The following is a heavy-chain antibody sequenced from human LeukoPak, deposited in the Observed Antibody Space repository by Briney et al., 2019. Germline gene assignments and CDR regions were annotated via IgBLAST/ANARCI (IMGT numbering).Heavy chain of an antibody. CDR1: GGSISSSSYY. J-gene: IGHJ3*02. Sequence: PSETLSLTCTVSGGSISSSSYYWGWIRQPPGKGLEWIGSIYYSGSTYYNPSLKSRVTISVDTSKNQFSLKLSSVTAADTAVYYCARDQTDYGGNPDAFDIWGQGTMVTVSS. D-gene: IGHD4-23*01. CDR2: IYYSGST. V-gene: IGHV4-39*07. CDR3: ARDQTDYGGNPDAFDI.